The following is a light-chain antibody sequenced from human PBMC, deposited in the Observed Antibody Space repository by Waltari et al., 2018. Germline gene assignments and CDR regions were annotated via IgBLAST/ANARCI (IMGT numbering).Light chain of an antibody. J-gene: IGLJ2*01. CDR1: HIGNIR. Sequence: SYVLTQPPSVSVAPGQTAPITCEGIHIGNIRVHWYQQKTGKAPVLVVYDDSDRPSGIPERISGSKSGSTATLTISRVEAGDEADYYCQVWDSSDDVVVFGGGTKLTVL. V-gene: IGLV3-21*02. CDR3: QVWDSSDDVVV. CDR2: DDS.